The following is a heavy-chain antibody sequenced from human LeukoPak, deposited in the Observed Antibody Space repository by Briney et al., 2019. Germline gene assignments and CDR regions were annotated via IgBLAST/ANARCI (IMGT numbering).Heavy chain of an antibody. D-gene: IGHD3-3*01. CDR1: GYTFTSYG. CDR2: ISAYNGNT. CDR3: ARGDFWSGHNWFDP. V-gene: IGHV1-18*01. Sequence: LRASVKVSCRASGYTFTSYGISWVRQAPGQGLEWMGWISAYNGNTNYAQKLQGRVTMTSDTSTSTAYMELRSLRSDDTAVYYCARGDFWSGHNWFDPWGQGTLVTVSS. J-gene: IGHJ5*02.